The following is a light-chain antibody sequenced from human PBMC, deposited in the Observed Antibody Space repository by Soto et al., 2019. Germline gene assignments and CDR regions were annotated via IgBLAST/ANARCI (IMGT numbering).Light chain of an antibody. J-gene: IGLJ1*01. CDR2: EVH. CDR3: CSYGGSSNPYV. Sequence: QSALTQPASVSGSPGQSITISCTGTSSDVGSYIVVSWYQQHPGKAPRLMIFEVHRRPSGVSDRFSGSKSGNTASLTISGLQAEDEADYYCCSYGGSSNPYVLGSGTKVTVL. CDR1: SSDVGSYIV. V-gene: IGLV2-23*02.